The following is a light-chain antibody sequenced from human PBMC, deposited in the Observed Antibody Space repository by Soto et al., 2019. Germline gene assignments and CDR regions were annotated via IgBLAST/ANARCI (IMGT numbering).Light chain of an antibody. Sequence: DIQMTQSPSTLSASIGDRVTITCRASQSISDWLAWYQQKPGKAPKLLIYRASNLESGVPSRFSGSVSGTAFTLTISSLQPDDFATYYCQQYNGYCRAFGQGTKVEI. CDR2: RAS. J-gene: IGKJ1*01. V-gene: IGKV1-5*03. CDR1: QSISDW. CDR3: QQYNGYCRA.